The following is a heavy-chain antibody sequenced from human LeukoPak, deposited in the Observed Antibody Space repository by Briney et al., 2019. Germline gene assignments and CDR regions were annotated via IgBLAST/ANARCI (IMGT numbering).Heavy chain of an antibody. CDR3: ASRNYYFDY. V-gene: IGHV3-23*01. CDR2: ISGSDGST. D-gene: IGHD5-24*01. Sequence: PGGSLRLSCAASGFTFNSYVMCWVRQAPGKGLEWVSGISGSDGSTYYADSVKGRFTISRDNSKNTLYLQMNSLRAEDTAIHYCASRNYYFDYWGQGALVTVSS. J-gene: IGHJ4*02. CDR1: GFTFNSYV.